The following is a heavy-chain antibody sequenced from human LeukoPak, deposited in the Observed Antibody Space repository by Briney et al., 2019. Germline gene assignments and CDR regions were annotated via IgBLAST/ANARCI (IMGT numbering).Heavy chain of an antibody. D-gene: IGHD4-17*01. CDR3: ARVISWVTTVTGQRHYYMDV. Sequence: SETLSLTCSVSGYSITISYYWGWIRQPPGKGLEWIGSIYHSGSTYYNPSLKSRVTISVDTSKNQFSLKLNSVAAADTAVYYCARVISWVTTVTGQRHYYMDVWGRGTTVTVSS. J-gene: IGHJ6*03. CDR2: IYHSGST. V-gene: IGHV4-38-2*02. CDR1: GYSITISYY.